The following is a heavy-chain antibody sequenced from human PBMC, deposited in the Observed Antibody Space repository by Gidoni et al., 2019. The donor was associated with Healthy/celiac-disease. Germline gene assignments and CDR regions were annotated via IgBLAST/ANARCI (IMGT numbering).Heavy chain of an antibody. CDR2: IRSKAYGGTT. CDR1: GFPFGDYA. J-gene: IGHJ4*02. Sequence: EVQLVESGGGLVQPGRSLRLSCTASGFPFGDYAMSWVRQAPGKGLEWVGFIRSKAYGGTTEYAASVKGRFTILRDDSKSIAYLQMNSLKTEDTAVYYCTREVASSAYPGDYWGQGTLVTVSS. CDR3: TREVASSAYPGDY. D-gene: IGHD3-22*01. V-gene: IGHV3-49*04.